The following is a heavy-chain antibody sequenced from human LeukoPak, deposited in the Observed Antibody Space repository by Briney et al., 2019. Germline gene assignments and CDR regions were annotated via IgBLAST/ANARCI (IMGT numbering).Heavy chain of an antibody. D-gene: IGHD3-22*01. CDR2: IYYSGST. V-gene: IGHV4-39*07. CDR1: GGSISSSSYY. Sequence: PSETLSLTCTVSGGSISSSSYYWGWIRQPPGKGLEWIGSIYYSGSTYYNPSLKSRVTISVDTSKNQFSLKLSSVTAADTAVYYCATQYYYDSSPIDYWGQGTLVTVSS. J-gene: IGHJ4*02. CDR3: ATQYYYDSSPIDY.